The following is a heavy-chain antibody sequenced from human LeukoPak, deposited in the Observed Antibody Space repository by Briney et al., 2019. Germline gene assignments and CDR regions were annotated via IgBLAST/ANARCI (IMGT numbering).Heavy chain of an antibody. CDR2: ISSSGSTI. CDR1: GFTFSSYE. J-gene: IGHJ4*02. D-gene: IGHD6-13*01. CDR3: ARVVIAAADY. V-gene: IGHV3-48*03. Sequence: GGSLRLSCAASGFTFSSYEMNWVRQAPGKGLEWVSYISSSGSTIYYADSVKGRFTISRDNAKNSLYLQMNSLRADDTAVYYCARVVIAAADYWGQGTLVTVSS.